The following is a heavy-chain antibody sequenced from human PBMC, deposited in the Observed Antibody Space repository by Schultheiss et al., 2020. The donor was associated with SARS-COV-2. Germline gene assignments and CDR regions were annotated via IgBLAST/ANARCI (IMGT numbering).Heavy chain of an antibody. J-gene: IGHJ4*02. Sequence: SETLSLTCNVSGGSISSYYWSWIRQPPGKRLEWVGYIYYSGITNYNPSLKGRVTISIDTSKSQFSLKVSSVTAADTAVYYCARQATSSWYFDFWGQGALVTVSS. CDR1: GGSISSYY. CDR3: ARQATSSWYFDF. D-gene: IGHD6-13*01. V-gene: IGHV4-59*08. CDR2: IYYSGIT.